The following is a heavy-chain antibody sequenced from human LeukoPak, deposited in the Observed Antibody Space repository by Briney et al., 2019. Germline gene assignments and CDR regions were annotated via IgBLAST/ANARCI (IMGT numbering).Heavy chain of an antibody. Sequence: GGSLRLSCVASGFTFNHYAMSWVRQAPGKGLEWVASVSENGDGTMYPDSVKGRFTISRDNSRKTVLLEVNSLRVEDGATYYCARGWTTFHYWGQGALVTVSS. CDR3: ARGWTTFHY. J-gene: IGHJ4*02. CDR2: VSENGDGT. CDR1: GFTFNHYA. V-gene: IGHV3-23*01. D-gene: IGHD1-1*01.